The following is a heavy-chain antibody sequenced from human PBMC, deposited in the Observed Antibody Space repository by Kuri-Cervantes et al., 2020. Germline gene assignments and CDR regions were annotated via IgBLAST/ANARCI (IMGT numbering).Heavy chain of an antibody. J-gene: IGHJ5*02. CDR1: GGSFSGYY. Sequence: SETLSLTCAVYGGSFSGYYWSWIRQPPGKGLEWIGEINHSGSTNYNPSLKSRVTMSVDTSKNQFSLRLSSVTAADTAVYFCARVHCAGGTCYLTAHADNWLDTWGQGTLVTVSS. CDR2: INHSGST. D-gene: IGHD2-15*01. CDR3: ARVHCAGGTCYLTAHADNWLDT. V-gene: IGHV4-34*01.